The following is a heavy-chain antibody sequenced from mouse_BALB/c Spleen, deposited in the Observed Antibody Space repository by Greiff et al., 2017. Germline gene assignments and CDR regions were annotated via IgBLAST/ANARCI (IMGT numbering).Heavy chain of an antibody. V-gene: IGHV6-6*02. CDR1: GFTFSNYC. J-gene: IGHJ2*01. Sequence: EVQLEESGAGLVQPGGSMKLSCVASGFTFSNYCMNWVRQTPEKGLEWVAEIRFKSNNYATHYAESVKGRFTISRDNSKSSVYLQMNNLRAEDTGIDYCTRESDYYCGSSPDFDYWGQGTTLTVSS. CDR3: TRESDYYCGSSPDFDY. D-gene: IGHD1-1*01. CDR2: IRFKSNNYAT.